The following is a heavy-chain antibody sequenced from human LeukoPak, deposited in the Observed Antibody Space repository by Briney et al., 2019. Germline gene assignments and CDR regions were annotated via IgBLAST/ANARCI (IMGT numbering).Heavy chain of an antibody. CDR3: ARGPRVYFDY. CDR2: MSSGGSTI. Sequence: PGGSLRLSCAASGFTFSSYEMNWVRQAPEKGLEWVSYMSSGGSTIYYADSVKGRFTISRDNAKNSLYLQMNSLRAEDTAVYYCARGPRVYFDYWGQGTLVTVSS. V-gene: IGHV3-48*03. CDR1: GFTFSSYE. J-gene: IGHJ4*02.